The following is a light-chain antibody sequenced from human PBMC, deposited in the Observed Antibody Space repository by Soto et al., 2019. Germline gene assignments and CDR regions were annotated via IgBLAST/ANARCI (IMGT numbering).Light chain of an antibody. Sequence: DIVMTQSPDSLAVSLGERATFNCKSSQSILDRSKNKYYLAWYQQKSGQPPKLLIYWASLRESGVPDRFTGSGSRKDVTLTISSLQAEYVAVYYCQQYFTPPWTFGQGTKVEI. J-gene: IGKJ1*01. V-gene: IGKV4-1*01. CDR2: WAS. CDR3: QQYFTPPWT. CDR1: QSILDRSKNKYY.